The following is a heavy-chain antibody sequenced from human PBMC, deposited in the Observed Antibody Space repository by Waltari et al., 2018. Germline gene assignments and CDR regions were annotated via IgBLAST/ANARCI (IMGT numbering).Heavy chain of an antibody. J-gene: IGHJ4*02. CDR3: AKDNLGEDDRGYPDY. CDR1: GFTFSSYG. D-gene: IGHD3-16*01. CDR2: IWYDGSNK. Sequence: QVQLVESGGGVVQPGRSLRLSCAAAGFTFSSYGMHWVRQAPGKGLGWVAVIWYDGSNKYYADSVKGRFTISRDNSKNTLYLQMNSLRAEDTAMYYCAKDNLGEDDRGYPDYWGQGTLVTVSS. V-gene: IGHV3-30*18.